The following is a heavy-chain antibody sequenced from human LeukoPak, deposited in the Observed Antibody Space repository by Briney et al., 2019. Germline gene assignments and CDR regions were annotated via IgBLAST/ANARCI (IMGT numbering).Heavy chain of an antibody. Sequence: GGSLRLSCAASGSTFSSYGMHWVRQAPGKGLEWVAVISYDGSNKYYADSVKGRFTISRDNSKNTLYLQMNSLRAEDTAVYYCAKGLERSSGWYYYYGMDVWGQGTTVTVSS. CDR2: ISYDGSNK. CDR3: AKGLERSSGWYYYYGMDV. CDR1: GSTFSSYG. D-gene: IGHD6-19*01. V-gene: IGHV3-30*18. J-gene: IGHJ6*02.